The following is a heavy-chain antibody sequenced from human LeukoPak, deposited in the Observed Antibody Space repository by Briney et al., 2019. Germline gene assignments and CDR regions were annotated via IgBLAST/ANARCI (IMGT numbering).Heavy chain of an antibody. CDR2: ISYDGSNK. V-gene: IGHV3-30*03. CDR3: ARRWSGYHSSEV. Sequence: GGSLRLSCAASGFTLSSYEMNWVRQAPGKGLEWVAVISYDGSNKYYADSVKGRFTISRDNSKNTLYLQMNSLRAEDTAVYYCARRWSGYHSSEVWGQGTLVTVSS. D-gene: IGHD3-3*01. J-gene: IGHJ4*02. CDR1: GFTLSSYE.